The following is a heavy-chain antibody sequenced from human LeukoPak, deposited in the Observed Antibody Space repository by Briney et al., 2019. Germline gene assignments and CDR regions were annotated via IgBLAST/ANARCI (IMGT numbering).Heavy chain of an antibody. CDR2: IYHSGST. V-gene: IGHV4-38-2*01. D-gene: IGHD3-9*01. CDR3: ARQLRYFDWLLHPFDY. CDR1: GYSISSGYY. Sequence: SETLSLTCAVSGYSISSGYYWGWIRQPPGKGLEWIGSIYHSGSTYYNPSLKSRVTISVDTSKNQLSLKLSSVTAADTAVYYCARQLRYFDWLLHPFDYWGQGTLVTVSS. J-gene: IGHJ4*02.